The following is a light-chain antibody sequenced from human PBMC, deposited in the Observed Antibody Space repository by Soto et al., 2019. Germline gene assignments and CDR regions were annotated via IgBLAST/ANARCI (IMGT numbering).Light chain of an antibody. V-gene: IGLV1-44*01. J-gene: IGLJ3*02. Sequence: QSVLTQPPSASGTPGQRVTISCSGSSSNIGSNTVDWYQQLPGTAPKLLIYSNNQRPSGVPDRFSGSKSGTSASLAISGLQSEDEDDYYCAAWDDSQNVPWVFGGGTKVTVL. CDR3: AAWDDSQNVPWV. CDR1: SSNIGSNT. CDR2: SNN.